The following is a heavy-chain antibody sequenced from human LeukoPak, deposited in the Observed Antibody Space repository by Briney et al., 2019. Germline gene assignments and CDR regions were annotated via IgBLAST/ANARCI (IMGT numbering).Heavy chain of an antibody. CDR1: GFTFSSYA. Sequence: GGSLRLSCAASGFTFSSYAMHWVRQAPGKELEWVAVISYDGSNKYYADSVKGRFTISRDNSKNTLYLQMNSLRAEDTAVYYCARDGNPFNGYSYFDYWGQGTLVTVSS. D-gene: IGHD5-18*01. V-gene: IGHV3-30*04. CDR2: ISYDGSNK. J-gene: IGHJ4*02. CDR3: ARDGNPFNGYSYFDY.